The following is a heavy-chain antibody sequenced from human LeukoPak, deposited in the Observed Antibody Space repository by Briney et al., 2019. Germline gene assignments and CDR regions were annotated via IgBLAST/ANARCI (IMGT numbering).Heavy chain of an antibody. V-gene: IGHV3-33*01. J-gene: IGHJ4*02. CDR2: IWYDGSNK. CDR1: GFTFSSYG. CDR3: ARSVRYFDWKYYFDY. Sequence: GGSLRLSCAASGFTFSSYGMHWVRQAPGKGLEWVAVIWYDGSNKYYADSVKGRFTISRDNSKNTLYLQMNGLRAEDTAVYYCARSVRYFDWKYYFDYWGQGTLVTVSS. D-gene: IGHD3-9*01.